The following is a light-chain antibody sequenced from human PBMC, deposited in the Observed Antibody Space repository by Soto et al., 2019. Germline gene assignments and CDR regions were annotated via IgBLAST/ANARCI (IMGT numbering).Light chain of an antibody. Sequence: DIQMTQSPSTLSASVGDRVTITCRASQSISSWLAWYQQKPGKAPKLLIYDASSLESGVPSRFSGSGSGTEFTLTISILQPDDFATYYCQQYNSSFTFGPGTKVDIK. CDR2: DAS. J-gene: IGKJ3*01. CDR1: QSISSW. V-gene: IGKV1-5*01. CDR3: QQYNSSFT.